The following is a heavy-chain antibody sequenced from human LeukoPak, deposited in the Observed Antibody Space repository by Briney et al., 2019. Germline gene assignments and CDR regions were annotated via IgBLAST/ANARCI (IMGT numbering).Heavy chain of an antibody. V-gene: IGHV4-4*07. Sequence: SETLSLACTVSGGSISSYYWSWIRQPAGKGLEWIGRIYTSGSTNYNPSLKSRVTMSVDTSKNQFSLKLSSVTAADTAVYYCARGHRSGGSCPLGHWGQGTLVTVSS. J-gene: IGHJ4*02. CDR2: IYTSGST. CDR1: GGSISSYY. CDR3: ARGHRSGGSCPLGH. D-gene: IGHD2-15*01.